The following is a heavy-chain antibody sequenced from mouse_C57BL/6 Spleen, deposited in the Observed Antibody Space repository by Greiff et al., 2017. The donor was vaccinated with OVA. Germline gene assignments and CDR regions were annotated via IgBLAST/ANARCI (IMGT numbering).Heavy chain of an antibody. D-gene: IGHD3-3*01. CDR3: ARGGDHYYAMDY. Sequence: ESGPGLVKPSQSLSLTCSVTGYSITSGYYWNWIRQFPGNKLEWMGYISYDGSNNYNPSLKNRISITRDTSKNQFFLKLNSVTTEDTATYYCARGGDHYYAMDYWGQGTSVTVSS. J-gene: IGHJ4*01. V-gene: IGHV3-6*01. CDR1: GYSITSGYY. CDR2: ISYDGSN.